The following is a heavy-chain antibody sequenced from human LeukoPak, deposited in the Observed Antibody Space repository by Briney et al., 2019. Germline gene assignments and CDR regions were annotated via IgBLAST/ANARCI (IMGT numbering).Heavy chain of an antibody. J-gene: IGHJ4*02. CDR3: ARAGVELERRRKPLYMDY. CDR1: GFTFSTYA. V-gene: IGHV1-18*01. D-gene: IGHD1-1*01. Sequence: GGSLRLSCAASGFTFSTYAMSWVRQAPGKGLEWMGWISDYNGNTEYAQKFQGRLTVTTDTSTRTVYMELRRLRSDDTALYYCARAGVELERRRKPLYMDYWGQGTLVTVSA. CDR2: ISDYNGNT.